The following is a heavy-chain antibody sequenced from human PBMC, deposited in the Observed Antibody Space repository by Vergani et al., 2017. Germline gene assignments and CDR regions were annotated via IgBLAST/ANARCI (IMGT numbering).Heavy chain of an antibody. J-gene: IGHJ5*02. D-gene: IGHD3-22*01. CDR1: GGTFSSYA. Sequence: QVQLVQSGAEVKKPGSSVKVSCKASGGTFSSYAISWVRQAPGQGLEWMGGIIPIFGTANYAQKFQGRVTITADESTSTAYMELSSLRSEYTSVYYCAGVFSRDSSGYYWFDPWGQGTLVTVSS. CDR2: IIPIFGTA. V-gene: IGHV1-69*01. CDR3: AGVFSRDSSGYYWFDP.